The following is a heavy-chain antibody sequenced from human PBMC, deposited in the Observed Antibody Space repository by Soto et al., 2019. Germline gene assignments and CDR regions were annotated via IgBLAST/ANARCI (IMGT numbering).Heavy chain of an antibody. D-gene: IGHD3-16*01. CDR3: SRSPGVGVRGAY. CDR2: ITVGSSHI. V-gene: IGHV3-21*01. J-gene: IGHJ4*02. CDR1: GFPFSAYN. Sequence: GGSLRLSCTGSGFPFSAYNINWVRQAPGKGLEWVSSITVGSSHIYQPNSMKGRFTISRDDAKNSVYLQIDSLRDEDTALYYCSRSPGVGVRGAYWGQGTLVTVSS.